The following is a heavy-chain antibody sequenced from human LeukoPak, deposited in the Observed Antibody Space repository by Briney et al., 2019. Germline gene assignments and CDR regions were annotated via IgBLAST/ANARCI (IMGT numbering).Heavy chain of an antibody. CDR1: GGSISSSSYY. D-gene: IGHD5-24*01. CDR2: IYYSGST. V-gene: IGHV4-39*01. CDR3: ARRDELYYFDY. Sequence: SETLSLTCTVSGGSISSSSYYWGWIRQPPGKGLEWIGSIYYSGSTYYNPSLKSRVTISVDTSKNRFSLKLSSVTAADTAVYYCARRDELYYFDYWGQGTLVTVSS. J-gene: IGHJ4*02.